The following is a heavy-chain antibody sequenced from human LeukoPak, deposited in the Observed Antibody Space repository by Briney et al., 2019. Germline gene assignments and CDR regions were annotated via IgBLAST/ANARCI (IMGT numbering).Heavy chain of an antibody. CDR3: ARGVLTGIDYIDD. CDR2: IKEDGSEE. J-gene: IGHJ6*03. CDR1: GFTFSSYW. V-gene: IGHV3-7*01. D-gene: IGHD1-20*01. Sequence: GGTLRLSCAASGFTFSSYWMIWVRQAPGTGLEWVANIKEDGSEEYYVDSVKGRFTISRDNAKNSLYLQMKTVRAEDTALYYCARGVLTGIDYIDDWGKGTTVTVSS.